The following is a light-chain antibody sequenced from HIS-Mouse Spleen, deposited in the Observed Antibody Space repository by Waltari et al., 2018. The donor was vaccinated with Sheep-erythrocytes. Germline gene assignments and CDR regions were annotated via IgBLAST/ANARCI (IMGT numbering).Light chain of an antibody. CDR1: SSDVGGYNY. Sequence: QSALTQPPSASGSPGQSVTISCTGTSSDVGGYNYVSWYQQHPGKAPELMIYEVSKRPPGFPARFSGSKAGNTASLTVSGLQAEDEADYYCSSYAGSNNWVFGGGTKLTVL. CDR3: SSYAGSNNWV. CDR2: EVS. J-gene: IGLJ3*02. V-gene: IGLV2-8*01.